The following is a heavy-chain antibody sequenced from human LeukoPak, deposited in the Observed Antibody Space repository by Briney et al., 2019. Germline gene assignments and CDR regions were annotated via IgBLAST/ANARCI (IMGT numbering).Heavy chain of an antibody. D-gene: IGHD3-9*01. CDR3: ARVNSARWFFDY. J-gene: IGHJ4*02. CDR2: VYPVDSDT. CDR1: GYTIGSFGSYW. Sequence: GESLKISCKGSGYTIGSFGSYWIAWVRRMPGKGLEWMGSVYPVDSDTRYNPSFEGKVTVSVDRSISTAYLQWGSLKASDTAMYYCARVNSARWFFDYWGQGTLVTVSS. V-gene: IGHV5-51*01.